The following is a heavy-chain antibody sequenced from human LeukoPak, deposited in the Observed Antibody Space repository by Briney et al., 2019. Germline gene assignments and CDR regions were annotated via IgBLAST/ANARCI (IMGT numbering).Heavy chain of an antibody. CDR3: ARTRSDYCTNGVCYNYYYYYYMDV. CDR1: GGSFSGYY. CDR2: INHSGST. J-gene: IGHJ6*03. D-gene: IGHD2-8*01. Sequence: SETLSLTCAVYGGSFSGYYWSWIRQPPGKGLEWIGGINHSGSTNYNPSLKSRVTISVDTSKNQFSLKLSSVTAADTAVYYCARTRSDYCTNGVCYNYYYYYYMDVWGKGTTVTVSS. V-gene: IGHV4-34*01.